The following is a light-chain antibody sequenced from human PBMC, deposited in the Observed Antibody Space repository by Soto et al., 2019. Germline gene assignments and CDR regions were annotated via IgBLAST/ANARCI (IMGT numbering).Light chain of an antibody. CDR2: GAS. Sequence: IVLTPSPVTLSLSSGERATLSCRASQSVSSSYLAWYQQKPGQAPRLLIYGASSRATGIPDRFSGSGSGTDFTLTISRLEPEDFAVYYCQQYGSSPRTFGQGTKVDIK. CDR3: QQYGSSPRT. J-gene: IGKJ1*01. V-gene: IGKV3-20*01. CDR1: QSVSSSY.